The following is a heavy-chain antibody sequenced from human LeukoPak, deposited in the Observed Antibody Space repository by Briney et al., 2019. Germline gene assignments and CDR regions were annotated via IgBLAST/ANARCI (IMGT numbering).Heavy chain of an antibody. V-gene: IGHV3-9*01. CDR3: AKDKGIYGGSYTGYFDY. D-gene: IGHD1-26*01. Sequence: GRSLRLSCAASGFTFDDYAMHWVRQAPAKGLEWVSGISWNSGSIGYADSVKGRFTISRDNAKNSLYLQMNSLRAEDTALYYCAKDKGIYGGSYTGYFDYWGQGTLVTVSS. CDR1: GFTFDDYA. J-gene: IGHJ4*02. CDR2: ISWNSGSI.